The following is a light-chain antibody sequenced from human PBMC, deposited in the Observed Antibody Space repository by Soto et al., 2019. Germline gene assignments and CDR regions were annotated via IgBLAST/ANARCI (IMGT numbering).Light chain of an antibody. CDR3: QQRSNWPT. CDR2: DAP. J-gene: IGKJ5*01. CDR1: QSVSSC. Sequence: EIVLTQSPATLSLSPGERATLSCRASQSVSSCLAWYQHKPGQAPRLLIYDAPNRATGIPARFSGSGSGTDFTLTISSLEPEDFAVYYCQQRSNWPTFGQGTRLEIK. V-gene: IGKV3-11*01.